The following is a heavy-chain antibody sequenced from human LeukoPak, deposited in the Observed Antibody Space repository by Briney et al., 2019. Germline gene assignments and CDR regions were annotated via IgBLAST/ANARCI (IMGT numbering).Heavy chain of an antibody. CDR1: GFTFSSYD. J-gene: IGHJ4*02. CDR3: ARVVYSSGWSYFDY. Sequence: GGSLRLSCAASGFTFSSYDMNWVRQAPGKGLEWVSYISRGGSTIYYADSVKGRFTISRDNAKNSLYLLMNSLRAEDTAVYFCARVVYSSGWSYFDYWGQGTMFTDSS. D-gene: IGHD6-19*01. CDR2: ISRGGSTI. V-gene: IGHV3-48*03.